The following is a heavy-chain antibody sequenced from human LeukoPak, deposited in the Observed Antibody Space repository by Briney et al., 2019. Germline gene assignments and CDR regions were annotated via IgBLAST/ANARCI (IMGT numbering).Heavy chain of an antibody. J-gene: IGHJ4*02. D-gene: IGHD6-13*01. Sequence: GGSLRLSCAASGFTFSSYSMNWVRQAPGKGLEWVSSISSSSSYIYYADSVKGRFTISRDNAKNSLYLHMNSLRAEDTAVYYCAREGIAAAGDYWGQGTLVTVSS. V-gene: IGHV3-21*01. CDR1: GFTFSSYS. CDR3: AREGIAAAGDY. CDR2: ISSSSSYI.